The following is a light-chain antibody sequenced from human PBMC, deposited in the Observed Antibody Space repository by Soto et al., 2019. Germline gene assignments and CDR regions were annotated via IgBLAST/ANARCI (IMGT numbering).Light chain of an antibody. CDR1: QSISAW. J-gene: IGKJ1*01. CDR2: KAS. V-gene: IGKV1-5*03. CDR3: QQYNSYPCT. Sequence: DIQMTQSPSTLSASVGDRVTITCRARQSISAWLAWYQQKPGTVPKLLIHKASSLESGVPSRFSGSGSGTEFTLTISSLQHDDSATYYCQQYNSYPCTFGQGTKVEIK.